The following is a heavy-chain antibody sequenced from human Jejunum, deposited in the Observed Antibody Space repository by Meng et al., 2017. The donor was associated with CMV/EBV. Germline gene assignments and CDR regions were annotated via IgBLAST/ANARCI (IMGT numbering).Heavy chain of an antibody. D-gene: IGHD2/OR15-2a*01. CDR3: ARLLDSTSSGGLDY. Sequence: AGGTFSSSIISWVRQAPGQGLEWMGRIIPMVGVPAYGQKFRGRVTITADKSTSTAYMELNSLRFEDTGIYYCARLLDSTSSGGLDYWGQGTLVTVSS. J-gene: IGHJ4*02. CDR2: IIPMVGVP. CDR1: GGTFSSSI. V-gene: IGHV1-69*02.